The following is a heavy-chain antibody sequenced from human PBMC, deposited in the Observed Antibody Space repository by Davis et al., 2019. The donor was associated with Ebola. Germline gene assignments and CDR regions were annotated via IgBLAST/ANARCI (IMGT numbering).Heavy chain of an antibody. Sequence: GGSLRLSCAASGFTFSSYSMNWVRQAPGKGLEWVSSISSSSSYIYYADSVKGRFTSSRDNAKNSLYLQMNSLRAEGTAVYYCARDRGWAGWFDPWGQGTLVTVSS. V-gene: IGHV3-21*01. CDR3: ARDRGWAGWFDP. J-gene: IGHJ5*02. CDR2: ISSSSSYI. CDR1: GFTFSSYS. D-gene: IGHD1-26*01.